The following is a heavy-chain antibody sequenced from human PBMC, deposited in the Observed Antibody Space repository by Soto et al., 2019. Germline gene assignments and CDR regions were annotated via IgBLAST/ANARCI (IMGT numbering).Heavy chain of an antibody. CDR1: GFTFSSYA. D-gene: IGHD7-27*01. Sequence: GGSLRLSCAASGFTFSSYAMSWVRQAPGKGLEWVSAISGSADSASYADSVKGRFTISRDNSKNTLYLQMNSLRAEDTAVYYCAKGFFWGSGSSPLMYVRGQGTTVPVSS. V-gene: IGHV3-23*01. CDR3: AKGFFWGSGSSPLMYV. J-gene: IGHJ6*02. CDR2: ISGSADSA.